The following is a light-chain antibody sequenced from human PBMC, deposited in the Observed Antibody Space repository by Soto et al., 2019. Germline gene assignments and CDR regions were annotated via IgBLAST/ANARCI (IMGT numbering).Light chain of an antibody. CDR3: QDYGRSAWT. CDR1: HSVPTNY. J-gene: IGKJ1*01. Sequence: DIGLTQSPGTLSLSPGERVTLSCRASHSVPTNYLAWYQQKPGQSPRLLIYGASTRATGIPERFSGSGSGTDFTLTISRLEPEDFAVYYCQDYGRSAWTFGQGTKVDIK. V-gene: IGKV3-20*01. CDR2: GAS.